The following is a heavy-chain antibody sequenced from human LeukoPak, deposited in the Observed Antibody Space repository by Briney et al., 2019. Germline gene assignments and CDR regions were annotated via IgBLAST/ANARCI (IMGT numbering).Heavy chain of an antibody. CDR3: ARAAYSGSYHSDY. D-gene: IGHD1-26*01. CDR2: IYYSGST. V-gene: IGHV4-61*01. J-gene: IGHJ4*02. CDR1: GGSVNSGSYY. Sequence: SETLSLACTVSGGSVNSGSYYWNWIRQPPGKGLEWIGYIYYSGSTNYNPSLKSRVTISVDTSKNQFSLKLSSVTAADTAVYYCARAAYSGSYHSDYWGQGTLVTVSS.